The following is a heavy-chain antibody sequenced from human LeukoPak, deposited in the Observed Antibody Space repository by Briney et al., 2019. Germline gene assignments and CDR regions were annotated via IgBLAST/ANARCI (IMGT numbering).Heavy chain of an antibody. CDR3: VRGIGDSYNWVY. Sequence: SETLSLTCTVSNDSISSDIYYWGWIRQPPGKGLEGIGTFYYNGRTSYNPSLRSRVTISVDTSTNQLSLKLRSVTAADTAVYYCVRGIGDSYNWVYWGQGTLVTVSS. D-gene: IGHD5-24*01. J-gene: IGHJ4*02. CDR1: NDSISSDIYY. CDR2: FYYNGRT. V-gene: IGHV4-39*01.